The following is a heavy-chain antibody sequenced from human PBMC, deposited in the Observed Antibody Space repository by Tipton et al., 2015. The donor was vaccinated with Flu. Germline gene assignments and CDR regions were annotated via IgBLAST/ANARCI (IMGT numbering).Heavy chain of an antibody. D-gene: IGHD2-2*01. CDR3: ARGGLSFVVVPAAFFDY. CDR1: GFTFSSYE. Sequence: SLRLSCAASGFTFSSYEMNWVRQAPGKGLEWVSYISSSGSTIYYADSVKGRFTISRDNAKNSLYLQMNSLRAEDTAVYYCARGGLSFVVVPAAFFDYWGQGTLVTVSS. J-gene: IGHJ4*02. CDR2: ISSSGSTI. V-gene: IGHV3-48*03.